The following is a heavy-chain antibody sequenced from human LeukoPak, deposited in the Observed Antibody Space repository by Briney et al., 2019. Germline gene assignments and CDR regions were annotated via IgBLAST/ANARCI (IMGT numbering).Heavy chain of an antibody. CDR3: AKDLCSSTSCYSTFDY. D-gene: IGHD2-2*01. Sequence: GGSLRLSCAASGFTFSSYAMSWVRQAPGKGLEWVSAISCSGGSTYYADSVKGRFTISRDNSKNTLYLQMNSLRAEDTAVYYCAKDLCSSTSCYSTFDYWGQGTLVTVSS. V-gene: IGHV3-23*01. CDR2: ISCSGGST. CDR1: GFTFSSYA. J-gene: IGHJ4*02.